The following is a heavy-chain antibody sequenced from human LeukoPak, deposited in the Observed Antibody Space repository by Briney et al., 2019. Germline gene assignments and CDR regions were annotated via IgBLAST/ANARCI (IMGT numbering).Heavy chain of an antibody. CDR3: ATTTEPLWYYYYYMDV. CDR2: INPNSGGT. J-gene: IGHJ6*03. D-gene: IGHD1-26*01. Sequence: ASVKVSCKASGYTFTGYYMHWVRQAPGQGLEWMGWINPNSGGTNYAQKFQGRVTMTRDTSISTAYMELSRLRSDDTAVYYCATTTEPLWYYYYYMDVWGKGTTVTVFS. V-gene: IGHV1-2*02. CDR1: GYTFTGYY.